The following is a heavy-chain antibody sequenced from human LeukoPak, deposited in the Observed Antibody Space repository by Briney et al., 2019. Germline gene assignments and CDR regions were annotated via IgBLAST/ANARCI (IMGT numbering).Heavy chain of an antibody. V-gene: IGHV4-34*01. CDR1: GVSFSGYY. J-gene: IGHJ6*02. Sequence: SETLSLTSTVYGVSFSGYYWSWIRQRPGKGLDWIGEINYSGSTNYNPSLNSRVTISVGTSKNQLTLKLSSVTAADTAVYYCARAPGIAPAGNAQYGMDVWGQGTTVTVSS. CDR2: INYSGST. CDR3: ARAPGIAPAGNAQYGMDV. D-gene: IGHD6-13*01.